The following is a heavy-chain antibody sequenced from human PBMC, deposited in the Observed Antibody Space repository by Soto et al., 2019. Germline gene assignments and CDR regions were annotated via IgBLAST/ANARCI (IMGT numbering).Heavy chain of an antibody. V-gene: IGHV3-21*01. Sequence: LRLSCAASGFTFSSYSMNWVRQAPGKGLEWVSSISSSSSYIYYADSVKGRLTISRDNAKNSLYLQMNSLRAEDTAVYYCAKEDGSRWSYCGQGSLVTV. J-gene: IGHJ4*02. CDR3: AKEDGSRWSY. CDR1: GFTFSSYS. D-gene: IGHD6-19*01. CDR2: ISSSSSYI.